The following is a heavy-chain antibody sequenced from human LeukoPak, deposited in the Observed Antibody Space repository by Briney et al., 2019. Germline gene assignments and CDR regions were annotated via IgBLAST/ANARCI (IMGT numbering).Heavy chain of an antibody. CDR1: GGSLSSGDYY. J-gene: IGHJ4*02. Sequence: PSQTLSLTCTVSGGSLSSGDYYWSWIRQPPGKGLEWIGYIYHSGSTYYNPSLKSRVTISVDRSKNQFSLKLSSVTAADTAVYYCARMQPTDYFDYWGQGTLVTVSS. V-gene: IGHV4-30-2*01. CDR3: ARMQPTDYFDY. D-gene: IGHD6-13*01. CDR2: IYHSGST.